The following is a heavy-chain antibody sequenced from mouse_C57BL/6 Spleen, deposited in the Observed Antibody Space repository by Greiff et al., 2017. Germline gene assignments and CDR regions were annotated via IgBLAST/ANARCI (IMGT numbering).Heavy chain of an antibody. Sequence: QVQLQQPGAELVKPGASVKLSCKASGYTFTSYWMQWVKQRPGQGLEWIGEIDPSDSYTNYNQKFKGKATLTVDTSSSTAYMQLSSLTSEDSAVYYCARRIYYYGSSCFDYWGQGTTRTVSS. V-gene: IGHV1-50*01. CDR3: ARRIYYYGSSCFDY. J-gene: IGHJ2*01. D-gene: IGHD1-1*01. CDR2: IDPSDSYT. CDR1: GYTFTSYW.